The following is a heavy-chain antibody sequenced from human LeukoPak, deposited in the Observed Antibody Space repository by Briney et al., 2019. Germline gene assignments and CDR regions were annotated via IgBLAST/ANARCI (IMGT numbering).Heavy chain of an antibody. CDR2: IKSKTDGGTT. CDR3: TTVPNVSFYFDSSGYLYY. J-gene: IGHJ4*02. CDR1: GFTFSDYY. V-gene: IGHV3-15*01. Sequence: PGRSLRLSCAASGFTFSDYYMSWVRQAPGKGLEWVGRIKSKTDGGTTDYAAPMKGRFTISRDDSKNTLFLQMNSLKTEDTAVYFCTTVPNVSFYFDSSGYLYYWGQGTLVTVSS. D-gene: IGHD3-22*01.